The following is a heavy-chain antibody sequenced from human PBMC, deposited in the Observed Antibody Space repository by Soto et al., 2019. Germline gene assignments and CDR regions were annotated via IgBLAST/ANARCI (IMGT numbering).Heavy chain of an antibody. V-gene: IGHV1-69*13. CDR3: AASGLVDNYYYYGMDV. D-gene: IGHD1-26*01. Sequence: VKVSCKASGGTFSSYAISWVRQAPGQGLEWMGGIIPIFGTANYAQKFQGRVTITADKSTSTAYMELSSLRSEDTAVYYCAASGLVDNYYYYGMDVWGQGTTVTVSS. CDR2: IIPIFGTA. CDR1: GGTFSSYA. J-gene: IGHJ6*02.